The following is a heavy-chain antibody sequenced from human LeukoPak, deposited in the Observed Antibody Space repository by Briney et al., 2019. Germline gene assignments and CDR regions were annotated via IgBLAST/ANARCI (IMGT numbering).Heavy chain of an antibody. Sequence: SETLSLTCTVSGGSISSYYWSWIRQPPGKGLEWIGYIYYSGSTNYNPSLKSRVTISVDTSKNQFSLRLSSVTAADTAVYYCARRAPLYSSGWEYYFDYWGQGTLVTVSS. CDR3: ARRAPLYSSGWEYYFDY. V-gene: IGHV4-59*08. J-gene: IGHJ4*02. D-gene: IGHD6-19*01. CDR1: GGSISSYY. CDR2: IYYSGST.